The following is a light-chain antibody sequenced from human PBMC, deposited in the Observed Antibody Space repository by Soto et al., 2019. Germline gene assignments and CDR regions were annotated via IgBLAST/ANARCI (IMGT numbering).Light chain of an antibody. J-gene: IGLJ2*01. CDR3: GAWDGSLSVVL. CDR2: DSD. CDR1: SANIGNNY. Sequence: QSVLTQPPSVSAAPGQKVTSSCSGSSANIGNNYVSWYQHLPGTAPKLVIYDSDKRPSEIPDRFSGSKSGTSATLDITGLQTGDEADYYCGAWDGSLSVVLFGGGTKLTVL. V-gene: IGLV1-51*01.